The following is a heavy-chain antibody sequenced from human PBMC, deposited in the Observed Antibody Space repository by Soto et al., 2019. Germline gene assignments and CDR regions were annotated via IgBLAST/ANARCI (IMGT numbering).Heavy chain of an antibody. Sequence: WASVKVSCKASGYTFTRYTIHWLRQAPGQRLEWMGWINAGNGNTKYSQNFQGRVTIARDTSASTAYMELSSLRSEDTAVYYCARGLLISGYYGDAFDVWGQGTMVTVSS. CDR3: ARGLLISGYYGDAFDV. CDR1: GYTFTRYT. CDR2: INAGNGNT. V-gene: IGHV1-3*01. J-gene: IGHJ3*01. D-gene: IGHD3-22*01.